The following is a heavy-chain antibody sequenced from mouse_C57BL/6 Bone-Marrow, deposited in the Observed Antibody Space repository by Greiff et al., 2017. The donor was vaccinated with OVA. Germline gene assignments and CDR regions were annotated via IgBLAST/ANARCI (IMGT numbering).Heavy chain of an antibody. D-gene: IGHD1-1*01. CDR2: IYPGSGST. J-gene: IGHJ4*01. Sequence: VQLQQPGAELVKPGASVKMSCKASGYTFTSYWITWVKQRPGQGLEWIGDIYPGSGSTNYNEKFKSKATLTLDTSSSTAYMRLSSLTSEDSAVYYCARSVLPLYAMDYWGQGTSVTVSS. CDR1: GYTFTSYW. V-gene: IGHV1-55*01. CDR3: ARSVLPLYAMDY.